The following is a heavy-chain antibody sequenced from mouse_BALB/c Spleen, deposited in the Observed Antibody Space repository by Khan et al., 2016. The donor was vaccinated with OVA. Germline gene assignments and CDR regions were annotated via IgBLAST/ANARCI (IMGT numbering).Heavy chain of an antibody. J-gene: IGHJ3*01. D-gene: IGHD2-4*01. CDR1: GDSITSGY. CDR3: ARYDYDYDGAFAY. V-gene: IGHV3-8*02. CDR2: ISYSGST. Sequence: EVQLQESGPSLVKPSQTLSLTCSVTGDSITSGYWNWIRKFPGNKLEYMGYISYSGSTYYNPSLKSRISITRDTSKNQYYLQLNSVTTEDTATYYCARYDYDYDGAFAYWGQGTLVTVFA.